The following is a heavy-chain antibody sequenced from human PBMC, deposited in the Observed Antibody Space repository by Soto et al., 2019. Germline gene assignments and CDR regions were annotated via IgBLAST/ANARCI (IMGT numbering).Heavy chain of an antibody. CDR1: GYTFSTYA. CDR2: INGGTGQT. J-gene: IGHJ6*02. D-gene: IGHD1-1*01. V-gene: IGHV1-3*01. CDR3: ARGKGMEENYYYYGMDI. Sequence: ASVKVSCKASGYTFSTYAMHWVRQAPGQSLEWMGWINGGTGQTRYSQRFQDRVTITRDTSAKTTYMDLTSLKSEDTAVYYCARGKGMEENYYYYGMDIWGQGTTVTVSS.